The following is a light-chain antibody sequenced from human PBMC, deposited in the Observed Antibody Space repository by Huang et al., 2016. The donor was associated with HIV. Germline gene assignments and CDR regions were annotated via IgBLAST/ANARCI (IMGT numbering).Light chain of an antibody. CDR2: GAS. Sequence: EIVMTQSPATLSVSPGERVTLSCRASESVSSNLAWYQQKPGQSPSLLIYGASRRATGVPVRFSGSGSGTEFTLTISSLQSEDFGVYYCQQYHNWPPITFGQGTRLEI. CDR1: ESVSSN. CDR3: QQYHNWPPIT. V-gene: IGKV3-15*01. J-gene: IGKJ5*01.